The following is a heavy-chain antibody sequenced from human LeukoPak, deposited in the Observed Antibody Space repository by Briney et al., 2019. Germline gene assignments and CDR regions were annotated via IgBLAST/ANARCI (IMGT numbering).Heavy chain of an antibody. J-gene: IGHJ4*02. D-gene: IGHD3-3*02. CDR3: ARGIRLDY. Sequence: SETLSLTCAVYGGSFSGYYWSWIRQPPGKGLEWIGEINHSGSTNYNPSLKSRVTISVDTSRNQFSLKLSSVTAADTAVYYCARGIRLDYRGQGTLVTVSS. V-gene: IGHV4-34*01. CDR1: GGSFSGYY. CDR2: INHSGST.